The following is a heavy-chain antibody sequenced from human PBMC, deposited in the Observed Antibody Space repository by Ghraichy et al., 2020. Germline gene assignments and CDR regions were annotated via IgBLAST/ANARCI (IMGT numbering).Heavy chain of an antibody. D-gene: IGHD3-16*01. V-gene: IGHV7-4-1*02. CDR3: AALGDIALLAFGGAHYYGLDV. CDR1: GYIFTKYA. Sequence: ASVKVSCTASGYIFTKYAMTWVRQAPGQGLEWVGYINTNTGEPSYAQGFAGRFVLSLDTSVTTTYLQISSLKAEDTAVYYCAALGDIALLAFGGAHYYGLDVWGQGTTVTVSS. CDR2: INTNTGEP. J-gene: IGHJ6*02.